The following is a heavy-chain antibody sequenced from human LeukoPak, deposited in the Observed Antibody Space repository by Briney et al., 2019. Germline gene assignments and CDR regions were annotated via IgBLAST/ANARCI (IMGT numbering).Heavy chain of an antibody. V-gene: IGHV4-4*02. J-gene: IGHJ6*02. D-gene: IGHD6-19*01. Sequence: PSGTLSLTCAVSGGSISSINWWSWVRQPPGKGLEWIGEIYHSGSTNYNPSLKSRVTISVDKSKNQFSLKLSSVTAADTAVYYCARDPIAVAGTPPYGMDVWGQGTTVTVSS. CDR1: GGSISSINW. CDR3: ARDPIAVAGTPPYGMDV. CDR2: IYHSGST.